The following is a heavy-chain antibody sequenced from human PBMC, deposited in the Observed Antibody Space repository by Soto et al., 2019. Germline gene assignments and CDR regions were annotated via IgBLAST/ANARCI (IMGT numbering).Heavy chain of an antibody. Sequence: PGGSLRLSCAASAFTFINAWMTWVRQAPGKGLEWVGRIKSKTDGGTTVYAAPVKGRFTISRDDSKTTLYLQMNSLKTEDTAVYYCTTEERYGDYLKYYYVMDAWGQGTTVTVSS. CDR2: IKSKTDGGTT. CDR3: TTEERYGDYLKYYYVMDA. CDR1: AFTFINAW. D-gene: IGHD4-17*01. V-gene: IGHV3-15*01. J-gene: IGHJ6*02.